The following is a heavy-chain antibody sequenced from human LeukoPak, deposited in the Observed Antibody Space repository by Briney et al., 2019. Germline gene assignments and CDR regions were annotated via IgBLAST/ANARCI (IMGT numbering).Heavy chain of an antibody. J-gene: IGHJ4*02. V-gene: IGHV3-7*01. Sequence: PGGSLRLSCAASGFTFSSYWMSWVRQAPGKGLEWVANIKQDGSEKYYVDSVKGRFTISRDNAKNSLYLQMNSLRAEDTAVYYCARHVLRFLEWLPGTDYFDYWGQGTLVTVSS. D-gene: IGHD3-3*01. CDR2: IKQDGSEK. CDR1: GFTFSSYW. CDR3: ARHVLRFLEWLPGTDYFDY.